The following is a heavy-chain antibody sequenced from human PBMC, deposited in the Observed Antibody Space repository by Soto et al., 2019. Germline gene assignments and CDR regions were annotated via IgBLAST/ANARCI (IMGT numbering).Heavy chain of an antibody. V-gene: IGHV3-72*01. CDR3: ARFSGSYTRGLDY. J-gene: IGHJ4*02. CDR1: GFTFSDHY. D-gene: IGHD1-26*01. CDR2: SRNKANSYST. Sequence: EVQLVESGGGLVQPGGSLRLSCAASGFTFSDHYMDWVRQAPGKGLEWVGRSRNKANSYSTAYAASVKGRFTISRDESKNSLYLQMNSLTAEDTGVYYCARFSGSYTRGLDYWGQGTLVTVSS.